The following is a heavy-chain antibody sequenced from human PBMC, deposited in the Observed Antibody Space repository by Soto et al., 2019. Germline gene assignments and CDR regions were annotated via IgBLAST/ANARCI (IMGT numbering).Heavy chain of an antibody. Sequence: ASVKVSCKASGYTFTSYYMHWVRQAPGQGLEWMGIINPSGGSTSYAQKFQGRVTMTRDTSTSTVYMELSSLRSEDTAVYYCARYRQLYSSSGSQGFDYWGQGSLVTVSS. J-gene: IGHJ4*02. CDR3: ARYRQLYSSSGSQGFDY. CDR1: GYTFTSYY. CDR2: INPSGGST. V-gene: IGHV1-46*01. D-gene: IGHD6-13*01.